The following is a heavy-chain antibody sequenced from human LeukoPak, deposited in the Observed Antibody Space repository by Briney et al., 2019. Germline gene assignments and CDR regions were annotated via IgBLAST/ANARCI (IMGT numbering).Heavy chain of an antibody. CDR1: GYTFTSYY. D-gene: IGHD4-17*01. Sequence: SVKVSCKASGYTFTSYYMHWVRQAPGQGLEWMGGIIPIFGTANYAQKFQGRVTITADESTSTAYMELSSLRSEDTAVYYCARSPYYGDYVSDAFDIWGQGTMVTVSS. CDR3: ARSPYYGDYVSDAFDI. V-gene: IGHV1-69*13. J-gene: IGHJ3*02. CDR2: IIPIFGTA.